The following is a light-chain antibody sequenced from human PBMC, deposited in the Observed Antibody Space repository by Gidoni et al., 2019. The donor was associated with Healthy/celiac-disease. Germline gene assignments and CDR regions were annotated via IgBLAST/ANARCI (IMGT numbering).Light chain of an antibody. V-gene: IGKV3-15*01. Sequence: EIVMTHSPATLSVSPGERATLSCRASQSVSSNLAWYQQKPGQAPRLLIYGASTRATGIPARFSGSGSGTECTLTISSLQSEDFAVYYCQQYNNGPPLTCGGGTKVEIK. CDR3: QQYNNGPPLT. CDR2: GAS. CDR1: QSVSSN. J-gene: IGKJ4*02.